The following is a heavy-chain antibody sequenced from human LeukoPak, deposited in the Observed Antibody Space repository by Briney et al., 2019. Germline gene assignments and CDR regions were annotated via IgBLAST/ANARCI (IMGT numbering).Heavy chain of an antibody. Sequence: TGGSLRLSCAASGFTFSSDSMNWVRQAPGKGLEWVSSISSSSSYIYYADSVKGRFTISRDNAKNSLYLQMNSLRAEDTAVYYCASSRGRWELLDYWGQGTLVTVSS. J-gene: IGHJ4*02. CDR1: GFTFSSDS. CDR3: ASSRGRWELLDY. V-gene: IGHV3-21*01. CDR2: ISSSSSYI. D-gene: IGHD1-26*01.